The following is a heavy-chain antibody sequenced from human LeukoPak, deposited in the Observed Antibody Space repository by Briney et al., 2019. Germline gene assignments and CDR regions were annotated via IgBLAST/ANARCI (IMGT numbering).Heavy chain of an antibody. J-gene: IGHJ2*01. CDR2: IYYSGST. CDR1: GGSINNYY. Sequence: SETLSLTCSVSGGSINNYYWSWIRQPPRKGLEWIGFIYYSGSTNYNPSLKSRVTISVDTSKNQFSLQLNSVTPEDTAVYYCARAPGIAHWYFDLWGRGTLVTVSS. CDR3: ARAPGIAHWYFDL. V-gene: IGHV4-59*12.